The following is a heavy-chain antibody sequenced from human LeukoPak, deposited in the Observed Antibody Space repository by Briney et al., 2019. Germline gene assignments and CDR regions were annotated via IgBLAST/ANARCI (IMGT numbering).Heavy chain of an antibody. CDR3: TAEIYRGHVYSYYYGMDV. V-gene: IGHV1-58*01. CDR1: GFTFINSA. J-gene: IGHJ6*02. Sequence: SVKVSCKASGFTFINSAFQWVRQARGQRLEWIGWIVVGSDSTKYAQKFQERVSITRDMSTSTVYMELSSLRSEDTAVYYCTAEIYRGHVYSYYYGMDVWGQGTTVTVFS. D-gene: IGHD5-12*01. CDR2: IVVGSDST.